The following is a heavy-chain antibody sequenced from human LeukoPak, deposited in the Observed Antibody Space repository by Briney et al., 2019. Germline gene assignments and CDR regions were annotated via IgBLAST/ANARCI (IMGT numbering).Heavy chain of an antibody. D-gene: IGHD3-10*01. V-gene: IGHV1-2*02. CDR3: AVGGLLWFGELSGTGYYGMDA. CDR2: INPNSGGT. CDR1: GYTFTRYY. J-gene: IGHJ6*02. Sequence: ASVKVSCTASGYTFTRYYMHWVRQAPGQGLEWMGWINPNSGGTNYAQKFQGRVTMTRDTSISTAYMELSRLRSDDTAVCYCAVGGLLWFGELSGTGYYGMDAWGQGTTVTVSS.